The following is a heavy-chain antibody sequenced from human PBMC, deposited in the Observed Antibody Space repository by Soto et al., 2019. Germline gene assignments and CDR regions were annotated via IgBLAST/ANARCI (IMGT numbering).Heavy chain of an antibody. V-gene: IGHV3-53*01. CDR1: GFTVSNTY. J-gene: IGHJ5*02. D-gene: IGHD2-2*01. CDR2: IYTVGGT. CDR3: ARALPVAKGGFDP. Sequence: GSLRLSCAASGFTVSNTYMTWVRQPPGKGLECVSVIYTVGGTNYADSVKGRFIISRDNSKNTLYLQMNSLRAEDTAVYYCARALPVAKGGFDPWGQGTLVTVSS.